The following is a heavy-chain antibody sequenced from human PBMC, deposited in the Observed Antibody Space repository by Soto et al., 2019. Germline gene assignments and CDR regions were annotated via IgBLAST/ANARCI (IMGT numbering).Heavy chain of an antibody. Sequence: PSETLSLTCTVPGGSISSYYWSWIRQPPGNGLEWIGYIYYSGSANYNPSLKSRVTISVDTSKNQFSLKLSSVTAADTAVYYCARGQLPGFSDYWGQGPLVSVSS. CDR2: IYYSGSA. V-gene: IGHV4-59*01. D-gene: IGHD1-1*01. CDR1: GGSISSYY. CDR3: ARGQLPGFSDY. J-gene: IGHJ4*02.